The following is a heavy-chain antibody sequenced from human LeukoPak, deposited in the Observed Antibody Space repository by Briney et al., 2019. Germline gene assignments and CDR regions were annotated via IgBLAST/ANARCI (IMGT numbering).Heavy chain of an antibody. Sequence: ASVEVSCKASGYTFTSYDINWVRQATGQGLEWMGWMNPNGGNTGYAQKFQGRVTMTRNTSISTAYMELSSLRSEDTAVYYCARGVYCSSTSCYVWGYYYYYYYMDVWGKGTTVTISS. CDR1: GYTFTSYD. CDR3: ARGVYCSSTSCYVWGYYYYYYYMDV. V-gene: IGHV1-8*01. CDR2: MNPNGGNT. J-gene: IGHJ6*03. D-gene: IGHD2-2*01.